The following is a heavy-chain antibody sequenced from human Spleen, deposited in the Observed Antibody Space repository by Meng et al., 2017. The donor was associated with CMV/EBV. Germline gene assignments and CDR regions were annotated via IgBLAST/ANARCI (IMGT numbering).Heavy chain of an antibody. J-gene: IGHJ5*02. Sequence: SGFTFSNAWMRWVRQAPGKGLEWVGRIKSKTYGGTTEYAAPVKGRFTISRDDSKNTLYLQMNSLKTEDTAVYYCATEWDNSGYYSAWGQGTLVTVSS. CDR1: GFTFSNAW. CDR3: ATEWDNSGYYSA. D-gene: IGHD3-22*01. CDR2: IKSKTYGGTT. V-gene: IGHV3-15*01.